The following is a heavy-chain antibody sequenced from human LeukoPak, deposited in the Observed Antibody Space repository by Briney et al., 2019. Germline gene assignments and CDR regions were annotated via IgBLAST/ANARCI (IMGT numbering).Heavy chain of an antibody. CDR3: ARETYYDYVWGRPGAYFDY. V-gene: IGHV1-18*01. J-gene: IGHJ4*02. CDR1: GYTFTSYG. Sequence: ASVKVSCKASGYTFTSYGISWVRQAPGQGLEWMGWISAYNGNTNYAQKLQGRVTMTTDTSTSTAYMELRSLRSDDTAVYYCARETYYDYVWGRPGAYFDYWGQGTLVTVSS. D-gene: IGHD3-16*01. CDR2: ISAYNGNT.